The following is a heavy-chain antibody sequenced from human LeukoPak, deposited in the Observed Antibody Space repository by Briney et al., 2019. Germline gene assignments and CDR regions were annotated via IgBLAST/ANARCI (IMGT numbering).Heavy chain of an antibody. CDR1: GFMFSSNW. V-gene: IGHV3-7*03. CDR3: ATSYSSGWSSY. D-gene: IGHD6-19*01. J-gene: IGHJ4*02. Sequence: GGSLRLSCAASGFMFSSNWMSWVRLAPGKGLEWVANIKQDGSEKYYVDSVKGRFTISRDNAKNSLYLQMNSLRAEDTAEYYCATSYSSGWSSYWGQGTLVTVSS. CDR2: IKQDGSEK.